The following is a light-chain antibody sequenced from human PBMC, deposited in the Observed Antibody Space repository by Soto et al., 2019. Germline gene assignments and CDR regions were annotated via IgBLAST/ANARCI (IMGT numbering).Light chain of an antibody. J-gene: IGLJ3*02. CDR1: SSNIGSNT. CDR3: SSYAGSSWV. V-gene: IGLV1-44*01. CDR2: SND. Sequence: QSVLTQPPSTSGTPGQRVTISCSGSSSNIGSNTVTWYQQLPGTAPKLLIYSNDQRPSGVPDRFSGSKSGPSASLAISGLQSEDEADYYCSSYAGSSWVFGGGTKLTVL.